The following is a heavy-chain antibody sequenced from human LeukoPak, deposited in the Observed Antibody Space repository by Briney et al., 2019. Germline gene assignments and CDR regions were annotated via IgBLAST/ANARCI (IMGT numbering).Heavy chain of an antibody. CDR3: AKGYSSGWYFFDN. D-gene: IGHD6-19*01. CDR2: ISGSGCST. CDR1: RFPFSIYA. Sequence: GGSLRLSCAPSRFPFSIYAMNCARHAPGEGREWLSAISGSGCSTHYAHSVKGRFTISRDDHKHTLYLQMNTQRAGDTAVYYCAKGYSSGWYFFDNWGQGILVTVSS. J-gene: IGHJ4*02. V-gene: IGHV3-23*01.